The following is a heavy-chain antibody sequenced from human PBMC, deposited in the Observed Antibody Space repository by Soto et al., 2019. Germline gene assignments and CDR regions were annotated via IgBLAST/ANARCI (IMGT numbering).Heavy chain of an antibody. Sequence: PSETLSLTCTVSGGSISSGGYYWSWIRQHPGKGLEWIGYIYYSGSTYYNPSLKSRVTISVDTSKNQFSLKLSSVTAADTAVYYCAGTPSGYYVRFDPWGQGTLVTVSS. CDR1: GGSISSGGYY. V-gene: IGHV4-31*03. D-gene: IGHD3-3*01. CDR2: IYYSGST. CDR3: AGTPSGYYVRFDP. J-gene: IGHJ5*02.